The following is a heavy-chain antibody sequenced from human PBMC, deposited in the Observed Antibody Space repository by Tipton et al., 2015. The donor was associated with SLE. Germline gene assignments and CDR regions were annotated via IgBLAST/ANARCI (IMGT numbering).Heavy chain of an antibody. CDR2: IYYSGST. V-gene: IGHV4-59*01. CDR3: ARGDHPLPWFDP. Sequence: TLSLTCTVSGGSISSYYWSWIRQPPGKGLEWIGYIYYSGSTNYNPSLKSRVTISVDTSKNQFSLKLSSVTAADTAVYYCARGDHPLPWFDPWGQGTRVTVSS. D-gene: IGHD3-10*01. CDR1: GGSISSYY. J-gene: IGHJ3*01.